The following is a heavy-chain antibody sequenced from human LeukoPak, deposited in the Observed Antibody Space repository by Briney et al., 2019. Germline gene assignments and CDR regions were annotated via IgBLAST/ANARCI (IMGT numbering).Heavy chain of an antibody. CDR3: ASWDYDFWSGYSS. CDR1: GYTFTSYG. CDR2: ISAYNGNT. V-gene: IGHV1-18*01. Sequence: ASVEVSCKASGYTFTSYGISWVRQAPGQGLEWMGWISAYNGNTNYAQKLQGRVTMTTDTSASTAYMELRSLRSDDTAVYYCASWDYDFWSGYSSWGQGTLVTVSS. D-gene: IGHD3-3*01. J-gene: IGHJ5*02.